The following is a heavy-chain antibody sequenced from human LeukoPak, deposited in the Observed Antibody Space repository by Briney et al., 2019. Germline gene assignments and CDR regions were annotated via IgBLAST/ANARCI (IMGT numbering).Heavy chain of an antibody. CDR1: GYTFTSYD. CDR2: MNPNSGNT. D-gene: IGHD4-17*01. J-gene: IGHJ4*02. V-gene: IGHV1-8*01. Sequence: ASGKVSCNASGYTFTSYDINWVRQATRQLLEWMGSMNPNSGNTSYANKCQGRVTMPRTPPISKAYMELSSLSSEATAVYYCPRAAKIRTVGYYFDYWGQGTLVTVSS. CDR3: PRAAKIRTVGYYFDY.